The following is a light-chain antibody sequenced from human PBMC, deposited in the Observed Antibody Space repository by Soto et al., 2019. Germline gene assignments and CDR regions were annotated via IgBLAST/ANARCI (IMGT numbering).Light chain of an antibody. V-gene: IGKV3-20*01. CDR1: RGVTRS. J-gene: IGKJ1*01. Sequence: EIVLTQSPGTMSLSPGERATLSCRASRGVTRSLAWFPQKAGQAPRLLIYGASTRATGIPDRFSGSGSGTDFTLIISRVEPEDFAVYYCLQHGTSPYTFGQGTKVDIK. CDR2: GAS. CDR3: LQHGTSPYT.